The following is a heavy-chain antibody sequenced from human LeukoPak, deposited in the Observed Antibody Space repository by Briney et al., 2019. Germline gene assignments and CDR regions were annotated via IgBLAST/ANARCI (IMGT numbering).Heavy chain of an antibody. CDR3: ARAVVVIYYYYGMDV. CDR2: MNPKSGNT. Sequence: GASVKVSCKASGYTFTRYDINWVRQATGQGLEWMGWMNPKSGNTGHAQKFQGRVTITRDTSISTVYMELSSLRSEDTAVYYCARAVVVIYYYYGMDVWGQGTTVTVSS. V-gene: IGHV1-8*03. CDR1: GYTFTRYD. J-gene: IGHJ6*02. D-gene: IGHD3-22*01.